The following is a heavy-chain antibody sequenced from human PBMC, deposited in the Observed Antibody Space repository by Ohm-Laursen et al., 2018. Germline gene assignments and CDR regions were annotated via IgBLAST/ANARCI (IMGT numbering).Heavy chain of an antibody. D-gene: IGHD1-26*01. CDR2: IHNSGST. V-gene: IGHV4-59*08. Sequence: SETLSLTCTVSGGSISSYYWSWVRQPPGKGLEWIGYIHNSGSTNYNPSLKSRFTIATDTTKNQLSRKLSSVTAADTAVYYCARRANSAFPYYLDYWGQGTLVTVSS. CDR1: GGSISSYY. J-gene: IGHJ4*02. CDR3: ARRANSAFPYYLDY.